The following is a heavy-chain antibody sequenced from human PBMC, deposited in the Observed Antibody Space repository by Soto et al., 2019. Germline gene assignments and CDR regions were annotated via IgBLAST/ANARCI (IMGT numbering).Heavy chain of an antibody. CDR1: GFTFSDYY. D-gene: IGHD2-2*01. J-gene: IGHJ5*02. CDR3: ARSPRADLGYCSSTSCYLSWFDP. Sequence: QVQLVESGGGLVKPGGSLRLSCAASGFTFSDYYMSWIRQAPGKGLEWVSYISSSGDTIYYADSVKGRFTISRDNAKNPLYLQMNSLRAEDTAVYYCARSPRADLGYCSSTSCYLSWFDPWGQGTLVTVSS. V-gene: IGHV3-11*01. CDR2: ISSSGDTI.